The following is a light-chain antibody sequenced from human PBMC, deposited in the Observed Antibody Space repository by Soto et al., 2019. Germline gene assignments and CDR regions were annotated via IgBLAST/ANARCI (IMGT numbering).Light chain of an antibody. Sequence: QSALTQPASVSGSPGQSITISCTGTSSDVGGYNYVSWYQQHPGKAPKLMIYEVSNRPSGVSNRFSGSKSGNTASLTISGLQAEDAADYYCSSYTSSSTLVFGPGTKVTVL. V-gene: IGLV2-14*01. J-gene: IGLJ1*01. CDR3: SSYTSSSTLV. CDR1: SSDVGGYNY. CDR2: EVS.